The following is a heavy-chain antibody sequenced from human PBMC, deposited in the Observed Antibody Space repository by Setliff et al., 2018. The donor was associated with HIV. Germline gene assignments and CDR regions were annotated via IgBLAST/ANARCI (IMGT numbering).Heavy chain of an antibody. CDR2: INHSGST. Sequence: PSETLSLTCAVYGGSFSAYSWNWIRQPPGKGLEWIGEINHSGSTNYNPSLKSRVTMSVDTSKNQFSLKLTSVTAADTAVYYCARALYTYGPIPFDYWGQGTLVTVS. J-gene: IGHJ4*02. D-gene: IGHD5-18*01. V-gene: IGHV4-34*01. CDR1: GGSFSAYS. CDR3: ARALYTYGPIPFDY.